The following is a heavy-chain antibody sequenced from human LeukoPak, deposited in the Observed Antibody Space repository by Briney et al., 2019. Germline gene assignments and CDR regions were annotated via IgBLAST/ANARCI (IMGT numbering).Heavy chain of an antibody. Sequence: GGSLRLSCAASGFTFSNAWMSWVRQAPGKGLEWVGRIKSKTDGGTTEYAAPVKGRFTISRDDSKNTLYLQVNSLKPEDTAVYYCTTDRVVLWFGEQGVSRYYYYYMDVWGKGTTVTVSS. CDR3: TTDRVVLWFGEQGVSRYYYYYMDV. D-gene: IGHD3-10*01. J-gene: IGHJ6*03. CDR1: GFTFSNAW. CDR2: IKSKTDGGTT. V-gene: IGHV3-15*01.